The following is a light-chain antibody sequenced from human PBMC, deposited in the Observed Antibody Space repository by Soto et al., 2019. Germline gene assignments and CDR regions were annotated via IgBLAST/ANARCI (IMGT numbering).Light chain of an antibody. CDR3: QQYYSYPRT. Sequence: DIQVTQSPSSLSASVGDRVTISCRASQSIRNSLNWYQQRPGKPPKLLIYAASSLQSGVPSRFSGSGSGTDFTLTISCLQSEDFATYYCQQYYSYPRTFGQGTKVDIK. CDR2: AAS. J-gene: IGKJ1*01. CDR1: QSIRNS. V-gene: IGKV1-39*01.